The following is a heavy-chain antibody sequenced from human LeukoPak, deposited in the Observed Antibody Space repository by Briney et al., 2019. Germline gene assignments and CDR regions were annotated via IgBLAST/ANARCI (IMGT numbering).Heavy chain of an antibody. CDR2: ISDNGGNT. CDR1: GFTFSIYG. D-gene: IGHD3-10*01. CDR3: AKTQATTMVQGPGGT. Sequence: GGSLRLSCAASGFTFSIYGMGWVRQAPGKGLGWVSSISDNGGNTYYADSAKGRFTISRDNSKNTLYPQMNSLRAEDTAVYYCAKTQATTMVQGPGGTWGQGTLVTVSS. J-gene: IGHJ5*02. V-gene: IGHV3-23*01.